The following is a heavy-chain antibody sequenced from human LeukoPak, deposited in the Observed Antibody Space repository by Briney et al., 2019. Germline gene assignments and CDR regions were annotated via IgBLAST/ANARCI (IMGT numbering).Heavy chain of an antibody. CDR1: GGSISSGAYY. J-gene: IGHJ5*02. Sequence: SETLSLTCTVSGGSISSGAYYWNWIRQHPGKGLEWIGYIYYSGSTYYNPSLKSRVTMSVDTSKNQFSLKLSSVTAADTAVYYCAREVIEDWFDPWGQGTLVTVSS. CDR3: AREVIEDWFDP. V-gene: IGHV4-31*03. CDR2: IYYSGST. D-gene: IGHD2/OR15-2a*01.